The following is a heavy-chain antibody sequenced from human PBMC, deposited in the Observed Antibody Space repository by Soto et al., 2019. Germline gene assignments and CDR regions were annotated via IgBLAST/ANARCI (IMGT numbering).Heavy chain of an antibody. V-gene: IGHV4-59*01. J-gene: IGHJ6*03. CDR1: GGSISSYY. CDR2: SYYSGST. CDR3: AIVDTHYYYYLQAV. Sequence: SETLSLTCTVSGGSISSYYWSWIRQPPGKGLEWIGYSYYSGSTNYNPSLKSRVTISVDTSKNQFSLKLSSVTAADTAVYYCAIVDTHYYYYLQAVWGKGTTVSVSS. D-gene: IGHD5-18*01.